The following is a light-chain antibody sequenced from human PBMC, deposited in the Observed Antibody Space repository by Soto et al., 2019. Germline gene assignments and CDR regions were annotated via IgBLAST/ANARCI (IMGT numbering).Light chain of an antibody. CDR3: AAWDDSWNGVV. Sequence: QSVSTQPPSASETPGQRVTISCSGSSFNIGSHPVNWYQQLPGTAPKVIIHSNNQRPSGVPDRFSGSKSGTSASLAISGLQSEDEADYFCAAWDDSWNGVVFGGGTKLTVL. J-gene: IGLJ2*01. V-gene: IGLV1-44*01. CDR2: SNN. CDR1: SFNIGSHP.